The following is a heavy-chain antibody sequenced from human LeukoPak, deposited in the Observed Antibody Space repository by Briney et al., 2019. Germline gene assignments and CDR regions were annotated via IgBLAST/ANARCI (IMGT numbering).Heavy chain of an antibody. Sequence: SVKVSCKASGGTFSSYAISWVRQAPGQGLEWMGGIIPIFGTANYAQKFQGGVTITTDESTSTAYMELSSLRSEDTAVYYCARGVTVYYYYYMDVWGKGTTVTVSS. V-gene: IGHV1-69*05. CDR2: IIPIFGTA. CDR3: ARGVTVYYYYYMDV. J-gene: IGHJ6*03. D-gene: IGHD1-14*01. CDR1: GGTFSSYA.